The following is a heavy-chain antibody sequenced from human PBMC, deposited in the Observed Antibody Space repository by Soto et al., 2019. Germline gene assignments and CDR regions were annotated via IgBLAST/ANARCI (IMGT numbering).Heavy chain of an antibody. Sequence: ASVKVSCKASGYTFTSYGISWVRQAPGQGLEWMGWISAYNGNTNYAQKLQGRVTMTTDTSTSTAYMELRSLRSDDTAVYYCARVMNYYDSSGYPDYWGQGTLVTVS. D-gene: IGHD3-22*01. V-gene: IGHV1-18*01. CDR2: ISAYNGNT. J-gene: IGHJ4*02. CDR1: GYTFTSYG. CDR3: ARVMNYYDSSGYPDY.